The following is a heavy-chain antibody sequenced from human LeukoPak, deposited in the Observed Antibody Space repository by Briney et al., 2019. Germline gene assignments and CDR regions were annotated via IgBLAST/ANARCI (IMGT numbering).Heavy chain of an antibody. CDR2: ITRVSTYT. J-gene: IGHJ3*02. V-gene: IGHV3-21*01. Sequence: PGGSLRLSCAASGFTFSDFAMNWVRQAPGKGLEWVSSITRVSTYTYYSESVQGRFTISRDNHKDLLYLQLNSLRGDDSGIYYCTRDRNDYGDADAFDIWGQGTVVTVSS. CDR1: GFTFSDFA. D-gene: IGHD4-17*01. CDR3: TRDRNDYGDADAFDI.